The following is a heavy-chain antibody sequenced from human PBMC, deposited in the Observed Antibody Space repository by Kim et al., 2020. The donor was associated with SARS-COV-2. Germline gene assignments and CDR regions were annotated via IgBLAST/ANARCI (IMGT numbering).Heavy chain of an antibody. CDR2: LYYSGST. CDR1: GGSISSYY. CDR3: WRLGCSATSCTTFDS. D-gene: IGHD2-2*01. V-gene: IGHV4-59*08. Sequence: SETLSLTCSVFGGSISSYYWSWIRQPPGKGLEWIGYLYYSGSTNYNPSLKSRVTISVDTSKNQFSLKLSFVTAADTAMYYCWRLGCSATSCTTFDSWGQG. J-gene: IGHJ4*02.